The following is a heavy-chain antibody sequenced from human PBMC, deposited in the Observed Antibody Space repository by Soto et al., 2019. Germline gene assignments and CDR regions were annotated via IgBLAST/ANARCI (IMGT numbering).Heavy chain of an antibody. CDR2: IYYSGST. J-gene: IGHJ4*02. V-gene: IGHV4-39*01. Sequence: WETLSLTCTVSGGSISSSSYYWGWIRQPPGKGLEWIGSIYYSGSTYYNPSLKSRVTISVDTSKNQFSLKLSSVTAADTAVYYCARKNYDYIWGSYRYSEGNYGYWGQGTLVTVSS. CDR3: ARKNYDYIWGSYRYSEGNYGY. D-gene: IGHD3-16*02. CDR1: GGSISSSSYY.